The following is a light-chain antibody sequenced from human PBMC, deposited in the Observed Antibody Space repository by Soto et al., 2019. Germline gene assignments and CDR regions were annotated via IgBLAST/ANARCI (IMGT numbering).Light chain of an antibody. Sequence: DIQMTQPPSSLSASLGDRVTITCRASQSISTSLNWYEQKPGEAPKLLIYGASSRQRGVSSTFSGSVSGTDFTLTISSLQPEDVAIYYCQQSYSTPLTFGGGTKVDIK. CDR3: QQSYSTPLT. V-gene: IGKV1-39*01. J-gene: IGKJ4*01. CDR2: GAS. CDR1: QSISTS.